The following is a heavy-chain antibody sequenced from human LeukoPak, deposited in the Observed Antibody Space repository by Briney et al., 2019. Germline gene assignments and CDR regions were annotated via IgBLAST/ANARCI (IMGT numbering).Heavy chain of an antibody. Sequence: ASVKVSCKASGYTFTGYYMHWVQQAPGQGLEWMGWINPNSGGTNYAQKFQGRVTMTRDTSISTAYMELSRLRSDDTAVYYCARDLGYCSSTSCYFWFDPWGQGTLVTVSS. CDR3: ARDLGYCSSTSCYFWFDP. J-gene: IGHJ5*02. CDR2: INPNSGGT. V-gene: IGHV1-2*02. CDR1: GYTFTGYY. D-gene: IGHD2-2*01.